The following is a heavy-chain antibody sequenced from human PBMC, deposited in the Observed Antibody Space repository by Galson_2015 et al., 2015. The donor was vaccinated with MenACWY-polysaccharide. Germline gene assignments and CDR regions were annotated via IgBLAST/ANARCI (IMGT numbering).Heavy chain of an antibody. Sequence: SLRLSCAAAGFTFSSYAMSWVRQAPGKGLEWVSSTSGSGGSTYYGDSVKGRFTISRDNSKNTLYLQMNSLRAEDTAIYYCARLSGYTYRSPYYSDYWGQGTLVTVSS. V-gene: IGHV3-23*01. CDR1: GFTFSSYA. J-gene: IGHJ4*02. D-gene: IGHD5-12*01. CDR2: TSGSGGST. CDR3: ARLSGYTYRSPYYSDY.